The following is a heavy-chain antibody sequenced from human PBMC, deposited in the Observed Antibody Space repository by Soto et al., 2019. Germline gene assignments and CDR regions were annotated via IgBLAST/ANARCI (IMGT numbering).Heavy chain of an antibody. CDR2: ISSSGSYK. Sequence: QVQLVESGGGLVKPGGSLRLSCAASGFTFGDYYMSWIRQAPGKGLEWVANISSSGSYKYYVTSVRGRFTISRDNAKNSLYQQMDSRGAEDTGVYFCTRAAAVRPAAGSWGQGTLVTVSS. D-gene: IGHD6-19*01. CDR1: GFTFGDYY. V-gene: IGHV3-11*01. J-gene: IGHJ5*02. CDR3: TRAAAVRPAAGS.